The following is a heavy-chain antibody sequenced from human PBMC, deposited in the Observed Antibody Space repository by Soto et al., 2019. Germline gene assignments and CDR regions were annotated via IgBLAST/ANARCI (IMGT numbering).Heavy chain of an antibody. CDR3: ARESRYCSGGSCYFLPGIDY. Sequence: GDSVKVSCKASGRTFSSYAITWVRQAPGQGRERMGGIIPIFGTANYAQKFQGRVTITADESTSTAYMELSSLRSEDTAVYYCARESRYCSGGSCYFLPGIDYWGQGTLVTVSS. CDR2: IIPIFGTA. D-gene: IGHD2-15*01. V-gene: IGHV1-69*13. J-gene: IGHJ4*02. CDR1: GRTFSSYA.